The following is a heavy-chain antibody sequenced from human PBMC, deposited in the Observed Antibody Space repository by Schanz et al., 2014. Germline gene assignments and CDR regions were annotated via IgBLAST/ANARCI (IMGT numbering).Heavy chain of an antibody. D-gene: IGHD3-10*01. CDR1: GYTFTSYD. J-gene: IGHJ4*02. CDR2: INPIGGST. V-gene: IGHV1-46*03. Sequence: VQLVQSGAEVKRPGASVRVSCKASGYTFTSYDFNWVRQAPGQGLEWMGIINPIGGSTTYAQKFRGAVTLTTDTSTDTAYLELTSLRSEDTAVYYCARGSPENMIRGELDYWGQGTLVTVSS. CDR3: ARGSPENMIRGELDY.